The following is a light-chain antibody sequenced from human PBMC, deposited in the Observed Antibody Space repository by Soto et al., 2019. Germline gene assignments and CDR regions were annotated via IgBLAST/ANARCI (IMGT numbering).Light chain of an antibody. J-gene: IGKJ1*01. CDR1: QHVYSNN. V-gene: IGKV3-20*01. Sequence: EIVLTQSPGTLSLSPGDRATLSCRASQHVYSNNLAWYQQRPGQAPRLLIYGASSRPTGISERFSGSGSGIDFTITISRLKPEDFAVFYCQKYGASPWTFGHGTKVAI. CDR3: QKYGASPWT. CDR2: GAS.